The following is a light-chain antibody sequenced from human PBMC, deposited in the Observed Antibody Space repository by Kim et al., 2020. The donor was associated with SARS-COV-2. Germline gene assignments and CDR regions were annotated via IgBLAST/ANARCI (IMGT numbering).Light chain of an antibody. J-gene: IGKJ4*01. V-gene: IGKV3-20*01. Sequence: SPGERAPLSCRASQSVSSNYVAWYQQKPGQAPRLLIYGASSRATGIPDRFSGSGSGTDFTLSINRLEPEDFAVYYCQQYGTSPETFGGGTKVDIK. CDR3: QQYGTSPET. CDR2: GAS. CDR1: QSVSSNY.